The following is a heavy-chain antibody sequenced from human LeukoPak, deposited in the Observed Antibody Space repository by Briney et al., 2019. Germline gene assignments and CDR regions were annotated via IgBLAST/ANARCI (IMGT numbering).Heavy chain of an antibody. D-gene: IGHD6-6*01. CDR2: IYYSGST. CDR1: GGSISSYY. J-gene: IGHJ6*03. Sequence: PSETLSLTCTVSGGSISSYYWSWIRQPPGKGLEWIGYIYYSGSTNYNPSLKSRVTISIDTSKNQFSLKLSSVTAADTAVYYCARVVALEYSSSSGYYYYYYYMDVWGKGTTVTVSS. CDR3: ARVVALEYSSSSGYYYYYYYMDV. V-gene: IGHV4-59*01.